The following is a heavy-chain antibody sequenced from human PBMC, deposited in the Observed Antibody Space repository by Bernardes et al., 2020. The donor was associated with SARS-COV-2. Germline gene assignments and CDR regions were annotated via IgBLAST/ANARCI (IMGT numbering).Heavy chain of an antibody. CDR1: GFTVSSNY. D-gene: IGHD3-3*01. CDR2: IYSGGST. CDR3: ARDPLTIFGVARGLYYFGMDV. Sequence: GGSLRLSCVASGFTVSSNYMSWVRQAPGKGLEWVSVIYSGGSTYYADSVKGRFTVSRDASKNTLYLHMNSLRVQDTAVYYCARDPLTIFGVARGLYYFGMDVWGQGTTVTVSS. V-gene: IGHV3-66*02. J-gene: IGHJ6*02.